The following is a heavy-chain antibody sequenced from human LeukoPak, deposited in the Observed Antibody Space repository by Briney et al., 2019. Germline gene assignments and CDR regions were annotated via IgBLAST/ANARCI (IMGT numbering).Heavy chain of an antibody. V-gene: IGHV4-30-4*01. D-gene: IGHD3-22*01. CDR1: GGSISSGDYY. J-gene: IGHJ4*02. CDR2: IYYSGST. Sequence: SETLSLTCTVSGGSISSGDYYWSWIRQPPGKGLEWIGYIYYSGSTYYNPSLKSRVTISVDTSKNQFSLKLSSVTAADTAVYHCARDQGYYDSSGCFDYWGQGILVTVSS. CDR3: ARDQGYYDSSGCFDY.